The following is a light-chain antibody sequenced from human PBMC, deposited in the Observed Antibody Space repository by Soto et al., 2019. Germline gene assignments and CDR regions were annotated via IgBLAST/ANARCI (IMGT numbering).Light chain of an antibody. CDR3: RSYTSASPLLYL. J-gene: IGLJ1*01. CDR2: GVT. Sequence: QSALTQPASVSGSPGQSITISCTGTSSDVGGYNYVSWYQQHPGIAPKLLIYGVTNRPSGVSPRFSGSKSGNTASLTISGLQAEDGADYHCRSYTSASPLLYLFGTGTKLTVL. V-gene: IGLV2-14*01. CDR1: SSDVGGYNY.